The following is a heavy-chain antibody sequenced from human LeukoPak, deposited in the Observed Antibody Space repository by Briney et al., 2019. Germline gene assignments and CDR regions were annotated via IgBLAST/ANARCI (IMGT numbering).Heavy chain of an antibody. V-gene: IGHV3-23*01. Sequence: GGSLRLSCAASGFTFSSYAMSWVRQAPGKGLEWVSAICGSGGSTYYADSVKGRFTISRDNSKNTLYLQMNSLRAEDTAVYYCAKDSSQLRRPNAFDIWGQGTMVTVSS. D-gene: IGHD2-2*01. CDR1: GFTFSSYA. CDR3: AKDSSQLRRPNAFDI. J-gene: IGHJ3*02. CDR2: ICGSGGST.